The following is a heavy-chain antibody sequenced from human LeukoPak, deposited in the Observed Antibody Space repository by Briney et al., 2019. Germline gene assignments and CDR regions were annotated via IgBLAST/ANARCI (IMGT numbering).Heavy chain of an antibody. D-gene: IGHD2-15*01. J-gene: IGHJ6*03. V-gene: IGHV3-21*01. CDR2: ISSSSSYI. CDR1: GFSFSSYS. Sequence: GGSLRLSCAVSGFSFSSYSMNWVRQAPGKGLEWVSSISSSSSYIYYADSVKGRFTISRENAKNSLYLPMNSLRAEDTAVYYCVRGFCSGGSCYSPFFYHYYMDVWGKGTTVTVSS. CDR3: VRGFCSGGSCYSPFFYHYYMDV.